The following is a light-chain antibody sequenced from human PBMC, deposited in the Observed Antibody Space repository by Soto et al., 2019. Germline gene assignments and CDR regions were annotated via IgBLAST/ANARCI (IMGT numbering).Light chain of an antibody. J-gene: IGKJ2*01. V-gene: IGKV1-5*03. Sequence: DIQMTQSPSTLSASVADTVTITCRASQSISNWLAWYQQKPGKAPKVLIYKASNLESGVPSRFSGSGSGTEFTLTISSLQPDDFATYYCQQYNSLSHTFGQGTKLEIK. CDR2: KAS. CDR3: QQYNSLSHT. CDR1: QSISNW.